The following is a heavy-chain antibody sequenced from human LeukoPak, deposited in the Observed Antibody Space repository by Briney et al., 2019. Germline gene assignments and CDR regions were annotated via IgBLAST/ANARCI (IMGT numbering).Heavy chain of an antibody. D-gene: IGHD6-19*01. CDR2: IYYTGST. Sequence: SETLSLTCTVSGASISSYYWSWIRQPPGKGLEWIGYIYYTGSTNYNPSLKSRVTISVDTSKNQFSLKLSSLTAADTAVYYCARTGPRQLIDYWGQGTLVTVSS. J-gene: IGHJ4*02. V-gene: IGHV4-59*01. CDR3: ARTGPRQLIDY. CDR1: GASISSYY.